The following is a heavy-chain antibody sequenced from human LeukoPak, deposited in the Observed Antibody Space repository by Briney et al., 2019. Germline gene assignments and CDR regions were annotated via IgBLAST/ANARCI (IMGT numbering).Heavy chain of an antibody. CDR3: AEDRGVAAAGDY. CDR2: IGGSAASI. J-gene: IGHJ4*02. D-gene: IGHD6-13*01. CDR1: GFTFSSYA. V-gene: IGHV3-23*01. Sequence: GGSLRLSCAASGFTFSSYAMSWVRQAPGKGLEWVSAIGGSAASIYYADSVKGRFTISRDNSKNTLYLQMNNLRAEDTAVYYCAEDRGVAAAGDYWGQGILVTVSS.